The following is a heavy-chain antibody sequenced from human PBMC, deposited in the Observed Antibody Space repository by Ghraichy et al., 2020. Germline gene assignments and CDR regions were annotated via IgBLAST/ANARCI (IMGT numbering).Heavy chain of an antibody. CDR1: GNDFSNYW. Sequence: GESLNISCKGSGNDFSNYWIAWVRQVPGKGLEWMGLIYPDDSETAYSPSFQGLVTISADNSIRTAYLEWSNLEASDTAIYFCARRFGAGTNYFDSWGQGTLVTVSS. CDR2: IYPDDSET. D-gene: IGHD3-10*01. V-gene: IGHV5-51*01. J-gene: IGHJ4*02. CDR3: ARRFGAGTNYFDS.